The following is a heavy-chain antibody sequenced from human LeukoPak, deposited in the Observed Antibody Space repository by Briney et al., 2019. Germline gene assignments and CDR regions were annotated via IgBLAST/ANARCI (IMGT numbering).Heavy chain of an antibody. CDR3: ARVNIHYYYMDV. Sequence: SETLSLTCAVSGYSISSGYYWGWIRQPPGKGLEWIGSMYHSGNTYYNPSLKSRVTISVDTSMNQFSLNLSSVTAADTAVYYCARVNIHYYYMDVWGKGTTVTVSS. J-gene: IGHJ6*03. V-gene: IGHV4-38-2*01. D-gene: IGHD2/OR15-2a*01. CDR2: MYHSGNT. CDR1: GYSISSGYY.